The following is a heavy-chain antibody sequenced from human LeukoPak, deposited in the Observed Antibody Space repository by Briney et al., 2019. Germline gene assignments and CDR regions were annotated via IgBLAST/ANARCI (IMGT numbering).Heavy chain of an antibody. CDR2: ITSSGDDI. Sequence: GGTLRLSCAASGFTFSDYYMSWSRQAPGKGLEWVAYITSSGDDIYYADSVKGRFTISRDNAKNALFLRMSSLGVEDTATYYCASDIVATSGDFWGQGTLVSVSS. D-gene: IGHD5-12*01. J-gene: IGHJ4*02. CDR3: ASDIVATSGDF. CDR1: GFTFSDYY. V-gene: IGHV3-11*01.